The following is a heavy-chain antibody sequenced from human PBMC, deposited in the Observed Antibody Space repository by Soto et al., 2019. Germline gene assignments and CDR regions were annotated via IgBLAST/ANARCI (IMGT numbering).Heavy chain of an antibody. CDR2: TNRDGSIP. J-gene: IGHJ4*02. D-gene: IGHD3-22*01. CDR3: ARGYYYVSSGTVADY. Sequence: GGSLRPSCAASGFNFRNNWMHWVRQSPGKGLVWVSRTNRDGSIPSYAVRVKGRCTITIDNAKNTLYLQMNSLRVEDTAVYYCARGYYYVSSGTVADYWGQRTLVA. CDR1: GFNFRNNW. V-gene: IGHV3-74*01.